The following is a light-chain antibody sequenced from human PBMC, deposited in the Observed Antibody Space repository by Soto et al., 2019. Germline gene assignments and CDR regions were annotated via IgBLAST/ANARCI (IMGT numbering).Light chain of an antibody. V-gene: IGKV3-20*01. Sequence: ETVLTQSPGTLSVSPGESATLSCRASQSVSSSYLAWYQQKRGQAPRLLIYGASSRATGVPDRFTGSGSGTDFTLTITRLEPEDVAVYFCQQYRRSSITFGQGTRLEIK. CDR2: GAS. CDR3: QQYRRSSIT. CDR1: QSVSSSY. J-gene: IGKJ5*01.